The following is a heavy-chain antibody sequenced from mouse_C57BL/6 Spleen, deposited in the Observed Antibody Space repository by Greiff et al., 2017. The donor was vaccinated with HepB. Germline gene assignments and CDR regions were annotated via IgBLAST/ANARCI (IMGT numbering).Heavy chain of an antibody. V-gene: IGHV1-81*01. Sequence: VKLMESGAELARPGASVKLSCKASGYTFTSYGISWVKQRTGQGLEWIGEIYPRSGNTYYNEKFKGKATLTADKSSSTAYMELRSLTSEDSAVYFCARGDYITTVPHYSMDYWGQGTSVTVSS. J-gene: IGHJ4*01. D-gene: IGHD1-1*01. CDR2: IYPRSGNT. CDR3: ARGDYITTVPHYSMDY. CDR1: GYTFTSYG.